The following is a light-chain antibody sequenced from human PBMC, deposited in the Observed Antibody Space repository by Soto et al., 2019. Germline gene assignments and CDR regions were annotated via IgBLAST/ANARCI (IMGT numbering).Light chain of an antibody. Sequence: DVVMTQSPLSLPVTLGQPASISCRSSQSLVYSDGHTYLNWFQQRPGQSPRRLIYKVSNRDSGVPDRFSGSGSGTDFTLKISRVEAEDVGVYYCMQGTRPWTFGQGTKVEIK. CDR2: KVS. V-gene: IGKV2-30*01. J-gene: IGKJ1*01. CDR3: MQGTRPWT. CDR1: QSLVYSDGHTY.